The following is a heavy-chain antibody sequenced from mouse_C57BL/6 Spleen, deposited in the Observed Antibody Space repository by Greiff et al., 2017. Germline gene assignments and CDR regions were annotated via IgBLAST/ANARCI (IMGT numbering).Heavy chain of an antibody. CDR1: GYAFSSSW. CDR3: ARKGYDYDLDY. D-gene: IGHD2-4*01. Sequence: QVQLQQSGPELVKPGASVKISCKASGYAFSSSWMNWVKQRPGKGLEWIGRIYPGDGDTNYNGKFKGKATLTADKSSSTAYMQLSSLTSEDSAVYFCARKGYDYDLDYWGQGTSVTVSS. J-gene: IGHJ4*01. V-gene: IGHV1-82*01. CDR2: IYPGDGDT.